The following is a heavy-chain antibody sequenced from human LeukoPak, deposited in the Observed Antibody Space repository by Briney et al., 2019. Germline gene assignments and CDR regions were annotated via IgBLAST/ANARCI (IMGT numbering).Heavy chain of an antibody. D-gene: IGHD6-19*01. J-gene: IGHJ6*03. CDR1: GESFSGYY. CDR3: ARHVPAVAGTLSYYYYYYMDV. V-gene: IGHV4-34*01. Sequence: SETLSLTCAVYGESFSGYYWSWIRQPPGKGLEWIGEINLGGSTNYNPSLKSRVTISVDTSKNQISLKLSSVTAADTAVYYCARHVPAVAGTLSYYYYYYMDVWGKGTTVTISS. CDR2: INLGGST.